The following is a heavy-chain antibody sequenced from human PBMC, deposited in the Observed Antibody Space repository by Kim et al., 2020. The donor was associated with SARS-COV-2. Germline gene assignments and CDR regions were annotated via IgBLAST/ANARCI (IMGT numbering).Heavy chain of an antibody. CDR3: AKDGRPLRYFDWLLLAN. D-gene: IGHD3-9*01. CDR2: ISWNSGSI. CDR1: GFTFDDYA. V-gene: IGHV3-9*01. J-gene: IGHJ4*02. Sequence: GGSLRLSCAASGFTFDDYAMHWVRQAPGKGLEWVSGISWNSGSIGYADSVKGRFTISRDNAKNSLYLQMNSLRAEDTALYYCAKDGRPLRYFDWLLLANWDEGTLVTVSS.